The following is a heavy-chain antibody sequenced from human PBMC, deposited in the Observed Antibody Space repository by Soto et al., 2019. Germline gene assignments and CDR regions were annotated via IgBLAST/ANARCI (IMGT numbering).Heavy chain of an antibody. CDR3: AKRRLNTITSLSDW. Sequence: EIQLLESGGGLAQPGGSLRLSCVASGFSFSGYGMSWVRQTPQKTLEWVASISGNKMTTFYPDSVKGRFFISRDNSDNTLHLQMNSLRDDDTAIYYCAKRRLNTITSLSDWWGQGVQVTVSS. J-gene: IGHJ1*01. CDR2: ISGNKMTT. D-gene: IGHD3-16*02. CDR1: GFSFSGYG. V-gene: IGHV3-23*01.